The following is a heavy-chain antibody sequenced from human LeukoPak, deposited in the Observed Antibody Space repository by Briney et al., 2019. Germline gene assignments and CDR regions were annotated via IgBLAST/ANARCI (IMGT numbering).Heavy chain of an antibody. D-gene: IGHD5-24*01. CDR3: ARDGVATNDY. V-gene: IGHV3-64*01. Sequence: PGGSLRLSCAASGFTFSTFAKQWVRQAPEKGLEYVSGINTNGGTTYYANSVKGRFTISRDNPKNTLYLQMGSLRVEDTAVYYCARDGVATNDYWGQGTLVTVSS. CDR1: GFTFSTFA. J-gene: IGHJ4*02. CDR2: INTNGGTT.